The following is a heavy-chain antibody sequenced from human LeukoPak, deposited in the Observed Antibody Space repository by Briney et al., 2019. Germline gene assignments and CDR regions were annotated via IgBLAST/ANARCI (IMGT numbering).Heavy chain of an antibody. CDR3: ARGWFGELGY. V-gene: IGHV4-34*01. Sequence: SETLSLTCAVYGGSFSGYYWSWIRQPPGKGLEWIGEINHSGSTNYNPSLKSRVTISADTSKNQFSLKLSSVTAADTAVYYCARGWFGELGYWGQGTLVTVSS. J-gene: IGHJ4*02. CDR1: GGSFSGYY. D-gene: IGHD3-10*01. CDR2: INHSGST.